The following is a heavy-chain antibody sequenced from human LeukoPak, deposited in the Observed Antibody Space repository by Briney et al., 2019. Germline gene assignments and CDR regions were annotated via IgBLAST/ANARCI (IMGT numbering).Heavy chain of an antibody. CDR2: IDPHGSET. CDR3: ARIWYFGDNNWRYFDY. V-gene: IGHV3-7*01. J-gene: IGHJ4*03. Sequence: GGSLRLSCAASGCSFSNYWMSWVRQAPGKGLEWVANIDPHGSETQYVGSVKGRFTTSRDNAKNSLYVQMNSLRAEDTAIYYCARIWYFGDNNWRYFDYWGQGTLVTVAS. CDR1: GCSFSNYW. D-gene: IGHD1-1*01.